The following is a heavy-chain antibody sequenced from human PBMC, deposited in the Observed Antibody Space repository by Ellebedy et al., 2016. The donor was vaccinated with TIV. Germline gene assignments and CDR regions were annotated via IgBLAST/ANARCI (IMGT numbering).Heavy chain of an antibody. D-gene: IGHD4-23*01. CDR2: ISVYNGNT. CDR3: ARVVLGGDWFDP. J-gene: IGHJ5*02. Sequence: ASVKVSXXASGYTFSSYGISWVRQAPGQGLEWMGWISVYNGNTQYAQKFQGRVTLTTDTSTNTAYMELRSLRSDDTAVYYCARVVLGGDWFDPWGQGTLVTVSS. CDR1: GYTFSSYG. V-gene: IGHV1-18*01.